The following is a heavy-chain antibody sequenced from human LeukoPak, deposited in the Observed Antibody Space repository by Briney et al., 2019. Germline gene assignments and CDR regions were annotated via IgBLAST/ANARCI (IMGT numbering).Heavy chain of an antibody. J-gene: IGHJ4*02. CDR2: INHSGST. CDR3: ARGRESGSYFKDY. D-gene: IGHD1-26*01. V-gene: IGHV4-34*01. Sequence: SETLSLTCAVYGGSFSGYYWSWIRQPPGKGLEWIGEINHSGSTNYNPSLKSRVTISVDTSKNQFSLKLSSVTAADTAVYYCARGRESGSYFKDYWGQGTLVTVSS. CDR1: GGSFSGYY.